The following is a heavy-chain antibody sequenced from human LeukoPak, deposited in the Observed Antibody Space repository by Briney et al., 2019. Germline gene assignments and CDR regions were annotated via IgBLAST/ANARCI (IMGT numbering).Heavy chain of an antibody. D-gene: IGHD3-22*01. J-gene: IGHJ4*02. CDR1: GFTFSSYT. CDR3: ARGQGTYYYDTRGGGYFDY. Sequence: TGGSLRLSCGASGFTFSSYTMTWVRQAPGKGLEWVSFISGTGRYTYYADSVRGRFSISRDNSKAKLYLQMNSLRAEDTAVYYCARGQGTYYYDTRGGGYFDYWGQGTLVTVSS. CDR2: ISGTGRYT. V-gene: IGHV3-23*01.